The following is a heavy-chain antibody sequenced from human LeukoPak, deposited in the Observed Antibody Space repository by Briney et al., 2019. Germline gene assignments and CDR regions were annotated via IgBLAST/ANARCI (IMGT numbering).Heavy chain of an antibody. D-gene: IGHD3-22*01. Sequence: PGGSLRLSCAASGFTFSSYEMTWVRQAPGKGLEWVSYISSSGSTMYYADSVKGRFTIARDNAKNSLYLQMNSLRPEDTAVYYCARQAGSMIVKPLDYWGQGTLVTVSS. V-gene: IGHV3-48*03. J-gene: IGHJ4*02. CDR1: GFTFSSYE. CDR3: ARQAGSMIVKPLDY. CDR2: ISSSGSTM.